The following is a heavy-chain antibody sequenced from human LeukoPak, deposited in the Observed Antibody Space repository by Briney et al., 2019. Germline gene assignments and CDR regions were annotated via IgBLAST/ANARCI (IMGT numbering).Heavy chain of an antibody. Sequence: PSETLSLTCTVSGGSISSYYWSWIRQPPGKGLEWIGYIYYSGSTNYNPSLKSRVTISVDTSKNQFSLQLNSVTAADTAVYYCVRHDGRGGATMGALDSWGQGSPVTVTS. D-gene: IGHD5-12*01. V-gene: IGHV4-59*08. CDR2: IYYSGST. J-gene: IGHJ4*02. CDR1: GGSISSYY. CDR3: VRHDGRGGATMGALDS.